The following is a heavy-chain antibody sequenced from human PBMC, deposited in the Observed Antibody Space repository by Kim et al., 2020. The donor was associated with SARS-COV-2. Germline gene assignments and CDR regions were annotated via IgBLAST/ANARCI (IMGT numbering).Heavy chain of an antibody. CDR3: ARDRVNYYGFGDHGMDV. J-gene: IGHJ6*02. Sequence: DSVKVSCKASGYTFTSYGISWVRQAPGQGLEWMGWISAYNGNTNYAQKLQGRVTMTTDTSTSTAYMELRSLRSDDTAVYYCARDRVNYYGFGDHGMDVWGQGTTVTVSS. V-gene: IGHV1-18*01. D-gene: IGHD3-10*01. CDR2: ISAYNGNT. CDR1: GYTFTSYG.